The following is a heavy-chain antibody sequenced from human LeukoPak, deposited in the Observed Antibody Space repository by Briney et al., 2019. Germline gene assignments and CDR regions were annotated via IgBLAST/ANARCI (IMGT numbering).Heavy chain of an antibody. J-gene: IGHJ6*02. CDR3: ARDICSGGSCYPGYYYGMDA. CDR1: RFTFNTYA. CDR2: ISGSGGST. V-gene: IGHV3-23*01. D-gene: IGHD2-15*01. Sequence: GGSLRLSCAASRFTFNTYAMSWVRQAPGKGLEWVSAISGSGGSTYYADSVKGRFTISRDNSKNTLYLQMNSLRAEDTAVYYCARDICSGGSCYPGYYYGMDAWGQGTTVTVSS.